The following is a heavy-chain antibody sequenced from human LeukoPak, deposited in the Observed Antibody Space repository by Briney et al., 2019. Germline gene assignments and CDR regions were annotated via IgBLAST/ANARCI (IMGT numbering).Heavy chain of an antibody. CDR2: ISGSGGST. D-gene: IGHD3-3*01. V-gene: IGHV3-23*01. J-gene: IGHJ3*02. Sequence: GGSLRLSCAASGFTFSSYAMSWVRQAPGKGLECVSAISGSGGSTYYADSVKGRFTISRDNSKNTLYLQMNSLRAEDTAVYYCAKGSGYDFWSGYRRAFDIWGQGTMVTVSS. CDR3: AKGSGYDFWSGYRRAFDI. CDR1: GFTFSSYA.